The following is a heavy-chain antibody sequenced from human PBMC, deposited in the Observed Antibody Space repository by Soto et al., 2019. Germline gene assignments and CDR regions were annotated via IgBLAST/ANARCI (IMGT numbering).Heavy chain of an antibody. D-gene: IGHD2-15*01. J-gene: IGHJ4*02. CDR3: ALVGLFFSGTSGDPLGF. V-gene: IGHV3-23*01. CDR1: GFSFGTYL. CDR2: ISGNGFDT. Sequence: PGGSLRLSCNASGFSFGTYLMTWVRQAPGKGLEWVSSISGNGFDTHYADSVKGRFTISRDNSKNRLFPQMNSLRVDDTGLYYCALVGLFFSGTSGDPLGFWGQGAVVTVSS.